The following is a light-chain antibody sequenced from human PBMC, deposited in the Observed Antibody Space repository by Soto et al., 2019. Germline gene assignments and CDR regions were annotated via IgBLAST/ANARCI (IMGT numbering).Light chain of an antibody. Sequence: QSALTQPPSASGSPGQSVTISCTGTSSDVGGYNYVSWYQQHPGKAPKLIIYDVNERPSGVPDRFSGSKSGNTASLTVSGLQAEDEADYYCSSYAGSSNGVFGTGTKLTVL. CDR3: SSYAGSSNGV. J-gene: IGLJ1*01. CDR1: SSDVGGYNY. V-gene: IGLV2-8*01. CDR2: DVN.